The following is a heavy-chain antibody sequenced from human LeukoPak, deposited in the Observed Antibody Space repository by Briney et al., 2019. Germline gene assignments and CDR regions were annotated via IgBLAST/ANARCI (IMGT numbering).Heavy chain of an antibody. CDR3: ARVGGYSGYDYDPWFDP. CDR2: ISSSSSTI. CDR1: GFTFSSYS. J-gene: IGHJ5*02. Sequence: GGSLRLSCAASGFTFSSYSMNWVRQAPGKGLEWVSYISSSSSTIYYADSVKGRFTISRDNAKNSLYLQMNSLRAEDTAVYYCARVGGYSGYDYDPWFDPWGQGTLVTVSS. V-gene: IGHV3-48*01. D-gene: IGHD5-12*01.